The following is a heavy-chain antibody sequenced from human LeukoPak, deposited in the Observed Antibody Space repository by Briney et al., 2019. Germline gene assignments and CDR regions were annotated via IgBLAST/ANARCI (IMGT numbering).Heavy chain of an antibody. CDR1: GFTFSSYS. CDR2: ISSSSSYI. V-gene: IGHV3-21*01. D-gene: IGHD3-22*01. Sequence: KTGGSLRLSCAASGFTFSSYSMNWVRQAPGKGLEWVSSISSSSSYIYYADSVKGRFTISRDNAKNSLYPQMNSLRAEDTAVYYCARDPNYYDSSVRSSPPSYWGQGTLVTVSS. J-gene: IGHJ4*02. CDR3: ARDPNYYDSSVRSSPPSY.